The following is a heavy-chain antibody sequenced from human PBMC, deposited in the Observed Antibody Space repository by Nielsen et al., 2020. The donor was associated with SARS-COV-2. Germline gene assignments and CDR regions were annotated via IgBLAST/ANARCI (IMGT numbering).Heavy chain of an antibody. CDR3: AKDKSDSVAGFDAFDI. CDR2: IGGSGGDT. CDR1: GFTFSSYA. Sequence: GESLKISCAASGFTFSSYAMTWVRQAPGKGLEWVSTIGGSGGDTFYADSVKGRFTISRDNSKSTLYLQLNSLRAEDTAVYYCAKDKSDSVAGFDAFDIWGQGTMVTVSS. D-gene: IGHD6-19*01. J-gene: IGHJ3*02. V-gene: IGHV3-23*01.